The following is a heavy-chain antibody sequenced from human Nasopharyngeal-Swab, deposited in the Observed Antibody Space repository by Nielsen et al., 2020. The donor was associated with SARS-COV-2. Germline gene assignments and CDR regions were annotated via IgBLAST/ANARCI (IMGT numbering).Heavy chain of an antibody. CDR2: IRSKGNNYAT. D-gene: IGHD5-24*01. V-gene: IGHV3-73*01. CDR1: GFTFSDSA. Sequence: GRSLRLSCAASGFTFSDSAIHWVRQASGEGLEWVARIRSKGNNYATAYSASVKGRFIIFRDDPTNTAYLQMNSLKTEDTAVYYCIRAPGDGYKYWGQGTLVTVSS. CDR3: IRAPGDGYKY. J-gene: IGHJ4*02.